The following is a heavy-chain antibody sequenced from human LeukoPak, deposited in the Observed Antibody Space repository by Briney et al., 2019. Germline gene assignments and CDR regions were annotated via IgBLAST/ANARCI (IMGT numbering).Heavy chain of an antibody. J-gene: IGHJ4*02. V-gene: IGHV4-34*01. CDR3: ASHGSYGFMSFDY. Sequence: SETLSLTCAVYGGSFSGYYWSWIRQPPGKGLEWIGEINHSGSTNYNPSLTSRVTISVDKSKNQFSLKLSSVTAADTAVYYCASHGSYGFMSFDYWGQGTLVTVPS. D-gene: IGHD5-18*01. CDR2: INHSGST. CDR1: GGSFSGYY.